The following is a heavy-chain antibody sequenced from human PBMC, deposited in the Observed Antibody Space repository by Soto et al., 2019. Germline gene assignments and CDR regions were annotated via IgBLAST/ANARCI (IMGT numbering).Heavy chain of an antibody. J-gene: IGHJ4*02. CDR1: GFTFSSYA. Sequence: EVQLLESGGGLVQPGGSLRLSCAASGFTFSSYAMSWVRQAPGKGLEWVSAISGSGGSTYYADSVKGRFTISRDNSKNTLYLQMNSLRAEDTAVYYCANGSRVQLERWGRSSYYFDYWGQGTLVTVSS. D-gene: IGHD1-1*01. CDR2: ISGSGGST. CDR3: ANGSRVQLERWGRSSYYFDY. V-gene: IGHV3-23*01.